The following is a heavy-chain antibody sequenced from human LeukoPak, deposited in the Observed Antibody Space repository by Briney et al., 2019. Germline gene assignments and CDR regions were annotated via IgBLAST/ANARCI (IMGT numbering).Heavy chain of an antibody. D-gene: IGHD2-15*01. CDR1: GFTFSDYY. CDR2: IRSSGGTM. CDR3: ARYGSGAIAGYFQH. J-gene: IGHJ1*01. V-gene: IGHV3-11*01. Sequence: GGSLRLPCAASGFTFSDYYMSWIRQAPGKGLEWVSYIRSSGGTMYYADSAKGRFTISRDNAKNSLYLQMNSLRAEDTAVYYCARYGSGAIAGYFQHWGQGTLVTVSS.